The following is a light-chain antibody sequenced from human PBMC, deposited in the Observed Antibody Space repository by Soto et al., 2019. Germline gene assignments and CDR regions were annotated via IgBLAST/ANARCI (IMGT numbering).Light chain of an antibody. J-gene: IGKJ1*01. CDR3: QQYYSYPRT. Sequence: AIRMTQSPSSLSASTGDRVTITCRASQGISSYLAWYQQKPGKAPKLLLYAASTLQSGVPSRFSGSGSGTDFTLTISSLQSEDFATDYCQQYYSYPRTFGQGTKVEIK. CDR2: AAS. V-gene: IGKV1-8*01. CDR1: QGISSY.